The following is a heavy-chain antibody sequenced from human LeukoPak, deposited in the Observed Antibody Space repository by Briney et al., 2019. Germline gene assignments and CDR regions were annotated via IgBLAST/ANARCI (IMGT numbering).Heavy chain of an antibody. J-gene: IGHJ4*02. D-gene: IGHD6-13*01. V-gene: IGHV3-9*01. CDR2: ISWNSDSI. CDR3: ARDSRSSSWYKEVDF. CDR1: GFTFGDYA. Sequence: SGGSLRLSCAASGFTFGDYAMHWVRQAPGKGLEWVSGISWNSDSIGYADSVKGRFTISRDNAKNSLYLQMNSLRAEDTAVYYCARDSRSSSWYKEVDFWGQGTLVTVSS.